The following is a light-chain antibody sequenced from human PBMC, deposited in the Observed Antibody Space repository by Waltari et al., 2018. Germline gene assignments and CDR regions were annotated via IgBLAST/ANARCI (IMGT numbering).Light chain of an antibody. Sequence: DIQMTQSPSSLSASVGARVTITCRASHDIGTYLNWYQHKPGQAPKLLIYSASTLQSGVPPRFSGSGSETDYTLTIFDLQPEDFATYYCQQTYITPPHSFGQGTKLEI. V-gene: IGKV1-39*01. CDR3: QQTYITPPHS. J-gene: IGKJ2*03. CDR1: HDIGTY. CDR2: SAS.